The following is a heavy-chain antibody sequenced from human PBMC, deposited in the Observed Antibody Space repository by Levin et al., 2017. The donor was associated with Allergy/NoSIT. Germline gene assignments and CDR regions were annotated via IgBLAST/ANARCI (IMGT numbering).Heavy chain of an antibody. Sequence: GESLKISCKASGYTFTGYYVHWVRQAPGQGLEWLGWINPNSGGTNYAQKFQGRVTMTRDTSISTAYMELSRLRSDDTAVYYCARDLGGSGSYLHWFDPWGQGILVTVSS. CDR2: INPNSGGT. D-gene: IGHD3-10*01. V-gene: IGHV1-2*02. CDR1: GYTFTGYY. J-gene: IGHJ5*02. CDR3: ARDLGGSGSYLHWFDP.